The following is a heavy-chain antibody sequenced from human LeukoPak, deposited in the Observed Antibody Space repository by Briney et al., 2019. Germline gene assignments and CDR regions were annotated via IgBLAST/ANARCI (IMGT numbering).Heavy chain of an antibody. J-gene: IGHJ4*02. CDR2: IYSGGST. CDR3: ARAETRVTTWTT. CDR1: GFTFSSYA. D-gene: IGHD4-17*01. V-gene: IGHV3-66*01. Sequence: GGSLRLSCAASGFTFSSYAMSWVRQAPGKGLEWVSAIYSGGSTYYADSVKGRFTISTDNSKNTVYLQMNSLRAEDTALYYCARAETRVTTWTTWGQGTLVTVSS.